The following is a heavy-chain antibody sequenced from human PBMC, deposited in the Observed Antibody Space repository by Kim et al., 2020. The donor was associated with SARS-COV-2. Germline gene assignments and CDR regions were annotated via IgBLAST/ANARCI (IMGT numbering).Heavy chain of an antibody. V-gene: IGHV4-59*01. D-gene: IGHD2-8*01. J-gene: IGHJ4*02. CDR3: ARGRVFSAYFDY. Sequence: SETLSLTCTVSGGSISSYYWSWIRQPPGEGLEWIGYIYYSGSTNYNPSLKSRVTISVDTSKNQLPLKLSAVTAADTSVYYCARGRVFSAYFDYWGQGTLVTVSS. CDR1: GGSISSYY. CDR2: IYYSGST.